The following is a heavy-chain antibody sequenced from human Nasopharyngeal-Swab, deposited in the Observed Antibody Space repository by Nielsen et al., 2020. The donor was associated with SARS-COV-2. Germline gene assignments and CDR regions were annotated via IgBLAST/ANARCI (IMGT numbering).Heavy chain of an antibody. CDR3: AKGLEMATADY. Sequence: LSLTCAASGFRFRSYGMHWVRQAPGKGLEWVAVISYDGSNKYYADSVKGRFTISRDNSKNTLYLQMNSLRAEDTAVYYCAKGLEMATADYWGQGTLVTVSS. J-gene: IGHJ4*02. CDR2: ISYDGSNK. CDR1: GFRFRSYG. V-gene: IGHV3-30*18. D-gene: IGHD5-24*01.